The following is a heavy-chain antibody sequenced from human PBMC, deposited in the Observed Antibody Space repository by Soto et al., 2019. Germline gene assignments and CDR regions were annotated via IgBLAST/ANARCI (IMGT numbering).Heavy chain of an antibody. D-gene: IGHD6-6*01. J-gene: IGHJ4*02. CDR3: AKDTGYSSSSPHYFDY. CDR1: GFTFSSYA. V-gene: IGHV3-23*01. CDR2: ISGSGGST. Sequence: GGSLRLSCAASGFTFSSYAMSWVRQAPGKGLEWVSAISGSGGSTYYADSVKGRFTISRDNSKNTLYLQMNSLRAEDTAVYYCAKDTGYSSSSPHYFDYWGQGTLVTVSS.